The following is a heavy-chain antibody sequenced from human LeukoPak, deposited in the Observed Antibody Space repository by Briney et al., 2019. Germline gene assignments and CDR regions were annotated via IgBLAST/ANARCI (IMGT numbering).Heavy chain of an antibody. CDR2: INPSGGST. D-gene: IGHD3-22*01. CDR1: GYTFTSYY. V-gene: IGHV1-46*01. J-gene: IGHJ3*02. CDR3: ASGAESYYYDTSGRWAFDI. Sequence: ASVKVSCKASGYTFTSYYMHWVRQAPGQGLEWMGIINPSGGSTSYAQKFQGRVTMTRDMSTSTVYMELSSLRSEDTAVYYCASGAESYYYDTSGRWAFDIWGQGTMVTVSS.